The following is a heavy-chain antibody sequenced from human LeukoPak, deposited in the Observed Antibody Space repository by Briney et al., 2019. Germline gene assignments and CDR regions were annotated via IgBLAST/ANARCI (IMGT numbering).Heavy chain of an antibody. D-gene: IGHD2-2*01. J-gene: IGHJ4*02. CDR3: ARAQGGYQRGFY. CDR2: IYYSGST. V-gene: IGHV4-30-4*01. Sequence: SQTLSLTCTVSGGSISSGDYYWSWIRQPPGKGLEWIGYIYYSGSTYYNPSLKSRVTISVDTSKNQFSLKLSSVTAADTAVYYCARAQGGYQRGFYWGQGTLVTVSS. CDR1: GGSISSGDYY.